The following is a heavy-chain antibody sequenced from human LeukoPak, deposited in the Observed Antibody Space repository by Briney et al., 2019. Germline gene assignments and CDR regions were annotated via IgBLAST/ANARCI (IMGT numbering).Heavy chain of an antibody. CDR3: AKDRAGTTEDY. D-gene: IGHD4-17*01. Sequence: GGSLRLSCAASGFTLSSYAMSWVRQAPGKGLEWVSAISDTGNTYHADSVKGRFTISRDSSKNTLFLQMNRLRPEDAAVYYCAKDRAGTTEDYWGQGTLVTVSS. J-gene: IGHJ4*02. CDR2: ISDTGNT. V-gene: IGHV3-23*01. CDR1: GFTLSSYA.